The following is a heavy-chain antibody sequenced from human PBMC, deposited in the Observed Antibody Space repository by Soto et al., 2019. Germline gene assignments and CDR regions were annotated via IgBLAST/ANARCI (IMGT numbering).Heavy chain of an antibody. V-gene: IGHV3-23*01. CDR1: GFNVNNYA. J-gene: IGHJ4*02. D-gene: IGHD3-10*01. CDR3: ATFMRGTGPGWRRVSEY. Sequence: PGGSLRLSCAPSGFNVNNYAMSWVRQAPGERLEWVSFISSSGGTTYYADSVKGRFTISRDNSRNTVFLQMNTLGAEDTAIYYCATFMRGTGPGWRRVSEYWGQGSRVTVSS. CDR2: ISSSGGTT.